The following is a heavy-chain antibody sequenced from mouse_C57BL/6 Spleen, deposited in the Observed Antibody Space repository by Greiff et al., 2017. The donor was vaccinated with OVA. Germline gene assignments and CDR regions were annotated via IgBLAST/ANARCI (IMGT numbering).Heavy chain of an antibody. V-gene: IGHV1-50*01. D-gene: IGHD1-1*01. J-gene: IGHJ1*03. CDR2: IDPSDSYT. CDR3: ARAGYGSSYEYFDV. Sequence: VQLQQSGAELVKPGASVKLSCKASGYTFTSYWMQWVKQRPGQGLEWIGEIDPSDSYTNYNQKFKGKATLTVDTSSSTAYMQLSSLTSEDSAVYYCARAGYGSSYEYFDVWGTGTTVTVSS. CDR1: GYTFTSYW.